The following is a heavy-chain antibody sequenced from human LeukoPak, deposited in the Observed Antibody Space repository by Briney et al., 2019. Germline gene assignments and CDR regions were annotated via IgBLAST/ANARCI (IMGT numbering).Heavy chain of an antibody. V-gene: IGHV1-2*02. D-gene: IGHD4-17*01. CDR3: ARSYGDYVDYFDY. CDR1: GYTFTGYY. Sequence: GGSVKVSCKASGYTFTGYYMHWVRHAPGQGLEWMGWINPNSGGTNYAQKFQGRVTMTRDTSISTAYMELSRLRSDDTAVYYCARSYGDYVDYFDYWGQGTLVTVSS. CDR2: INPNSGGT. J-gene: IGHJ4*02.